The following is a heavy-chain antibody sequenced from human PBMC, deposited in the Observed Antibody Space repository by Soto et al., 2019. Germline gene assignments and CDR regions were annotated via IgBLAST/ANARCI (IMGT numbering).Heavy chain of an antibody. V-gene: IGHV4-39*01. CDR2: IYYSGST. CDR1: GGSISSSSYY. D-gene: IGHD3-3*01. Sequence: SETLSLTCTVSGGSISSSSYYWGWIRQPPGKGLEWIGSIYYSGSTYYNPSLKSRVTISVDTSKNQFSLKLSSVTAADTAVYYCARHVRPDFWSGYYTSRWFDPWGQGTLVTVSS. CDR3: ARHVRPDFWSGYYTSRWFDP. J-gene: IGHJ5*02.